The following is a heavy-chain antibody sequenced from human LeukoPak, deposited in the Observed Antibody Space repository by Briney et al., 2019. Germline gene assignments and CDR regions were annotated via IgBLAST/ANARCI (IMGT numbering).Heavy chain of an antibody. Sequence: GASLKVSSTTSRGTFSSYAISWVRQAPGQGLEWRGRIIPILGIANYAQKFQGRVTITADKSTSTAYIELSSLRSEDTAVYYCARVASGSYLTPGDAFDIWGQGTMVTVSS. CDR1: RGTFSSYA. D-gene: IGHD1-26*01. V-gene: IGHV1-69*04. CDR2: IIPILGIA. CDR3: ARVASGSYLTPGDAFDI. J-gene: IGHJ3*02.